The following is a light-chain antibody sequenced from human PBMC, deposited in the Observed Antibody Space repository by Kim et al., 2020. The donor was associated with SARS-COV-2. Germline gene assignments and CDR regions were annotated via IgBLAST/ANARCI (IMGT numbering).Light chain of an antibody. V-gene: IGLV2-11*01. J-gene: IGLJ3*02. CDR3: CSFAGSYTWV. Sequence: GQSVTISCTGTSSDVGGSNYVSWYQQHPGRAPKLRMYDVNKRPPGVPDRLSGSKSGNTASLTISGLQAEDEADYYCCSFAGSYTWVFGGGTQLTVL. CDR2: DVN. CDR1: SSDVGGSNY.